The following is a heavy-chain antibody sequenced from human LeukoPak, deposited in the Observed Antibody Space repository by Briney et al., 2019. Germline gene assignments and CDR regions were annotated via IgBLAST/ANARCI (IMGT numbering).Heavy chain of an antibody. CDR2: IYHSGST. D-gene: IGHD5-12*01. CDR1: GYSISNGYY. CDR3: ARHGGHSGFDPYDF. J-gene: IGHJ4*02. Sequence: PSETLSLTRAVSGYSISNGYYWAWTRQPPGKGLEWIGSIYHSGSTYYKPSLKIRVTISVDTSKNQFSLNVNSVTATDTAVYYCARHGGHSGFDPYDFWGQGTLVTVSS. V-gene: IGHV4-38-2*01.